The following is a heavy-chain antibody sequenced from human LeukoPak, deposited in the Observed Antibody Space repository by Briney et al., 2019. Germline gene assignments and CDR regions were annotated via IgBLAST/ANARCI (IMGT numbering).Heavy chain of an antibody. CDR2: LNLNSGGT. Sequence: ASVKVSCKASGYTFTDYYLHWVRQAPGQGLEWMGWLNLNSGGTNFAQNFQGRVTMTRDTSITTAYMELSTLRSDDTAVYYCARYCPTSCNAGDTFDIWGQGTVVTVSS. D-gene: IGHD2/OR15-2a*01. CDR1: GYTFTDYY. J-gene: IGHJ3*02. V-gene: IGHV1-2*02. CDR3: ARYCPTSCNAGDTFDI.